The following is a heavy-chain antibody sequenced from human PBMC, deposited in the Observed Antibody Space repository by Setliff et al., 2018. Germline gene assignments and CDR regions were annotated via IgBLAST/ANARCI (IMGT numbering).Heavy chain of an antibody. CDR1: GFTFSTYW. Sequence: GGSLRLSCGASGFTFSTYWMSWVRQAPGKGLEWVANIKQDGSEKYYVDSVKGRFTISRDNAKNSLYLQMNSLRAEDTAVYYCARDGGEYWGQGTLVTVSS. V-gene: IGHV3-7*01. CDR3: ARDGGEY. J-gene: IGHJ4*02. CDR2: IKQDGSEK. D-gene: IGHD3-16*01.